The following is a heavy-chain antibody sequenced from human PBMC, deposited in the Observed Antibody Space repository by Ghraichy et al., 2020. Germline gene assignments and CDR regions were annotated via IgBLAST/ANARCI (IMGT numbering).Heavy chain of an antibody. CDR3: ARGPYYDFWSGYYRHYYYGMDV. CDR1: GGSISSYY. Sequence: ETLSLTCTVSGGSISSYYWSWIRQPPGQGLEWIGYIYYSGSTNYNPSLKSRVTISVDTSKNQFSLKLSSVTAADTAVYYCARGPYYDFWSGYYRHYYYGMDVWGQGTTVTVSS. CDR2: IYYSGST. J-gene: IGHJ6*02. D-gene: IGHD3-3*01. V-gene: IGHV4-59*01.